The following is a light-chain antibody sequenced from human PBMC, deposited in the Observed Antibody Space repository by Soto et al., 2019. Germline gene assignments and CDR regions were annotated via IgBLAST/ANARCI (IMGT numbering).Light chain of an antibody. CDR1: SSDVGAYNF. V-gene: IGLV2-14*01. CDR2: EVT. J-gene: IGLJ1*01. CDR3: SSYTTSAPYV. Sequence: QSVLTEPASVSGSPGQSITISYTGTSSDVGAYNFVSWYQHHPGRAPKLIIYEVTIRPSGVSNRFSGSKSGNTASLTISGLQAEDEADYYCSSYTTSAPYVFGSGTKVTV.